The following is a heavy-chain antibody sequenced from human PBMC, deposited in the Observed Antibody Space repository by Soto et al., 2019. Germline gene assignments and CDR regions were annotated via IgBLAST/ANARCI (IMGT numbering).Heavy chain of an antibody. V-gene: IGHV4-59*01. J-gene: IGHJ6*02. CDR1: GGSISSDD. CDR2: IYYSGST. D-gene: IGHD2-15*01. Sequence: SETLSLTCTVSGGSISSDDWSWIRQPPGNGLEWIGYIYYSGSTNYNPPLKSRVTISVDTPKNQFSLKLSSVTAADTAVYYCPRVPGLLPHWNYYNGMAVRGQGPTVTASS. CDR3: PRVPGLLPHWNYYNGMAV.